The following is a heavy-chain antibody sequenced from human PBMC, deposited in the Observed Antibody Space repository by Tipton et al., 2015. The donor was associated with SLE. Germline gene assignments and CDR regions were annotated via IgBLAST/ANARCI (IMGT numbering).Heavy chain of an antibody. CDR1: GGSISSGSYY. J-gene: IGHJ3*02. D-gene: IGHD6-6*01. CDR2: IYTSGST. CDR3: VKLPRRRSSSDDAFDI. Sequence: TLSLTCTVSGGSISSGSYYWSWIRQPAGKGLEWIGRIYTSGSTNYNPSLKSRVTISVDTSKNQFSLKLSSVTAADTAVYYCVKLPRRRSSSDDAFDIWGQGTMVTVSS. V-gene: IGHV4-61*02.